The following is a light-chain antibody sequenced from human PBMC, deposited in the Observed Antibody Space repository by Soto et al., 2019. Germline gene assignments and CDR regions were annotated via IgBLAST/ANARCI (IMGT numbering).Light chain of an antibody. J-gene: IGLJ2*01. Sequence: QSALTQPASVSGSPGQSITISCTGSSSDVGGFNYVSWYQHYPGKAPKVMIYEVSNRPSGVSNRFSGSKSGNTASLTISGLQAEDEAEYYCSSKTSTSTYVVFGGGTKLTVL. CDR1: SSDVGGFNY. CDR3: SSKTSTSTYVV. CDR2: EVS. V-gene: IGLV2-14*01.